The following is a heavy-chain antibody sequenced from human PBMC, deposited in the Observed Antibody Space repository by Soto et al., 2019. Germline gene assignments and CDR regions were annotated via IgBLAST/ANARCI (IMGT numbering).Heavy chain of an antibody. V-gene: IGHV3-23*01. Sequence: GGSLRLSCAASGFTFSSYSMNWVRQAPGKGLEWVSAISSSGGSTYYADSVKGRFTISRDNSKNTLYLQMNSLRAEDTAVYYCAKVLGSESYYDAFDIWGQGTMVTVSS. J-gene: IGHJ3*02. CDR1: GFTFSSYS. CDR3: AKVLGSESYYDAFDI. D-gene: IGHD1-26*01. CDR2: ISSSGGST.